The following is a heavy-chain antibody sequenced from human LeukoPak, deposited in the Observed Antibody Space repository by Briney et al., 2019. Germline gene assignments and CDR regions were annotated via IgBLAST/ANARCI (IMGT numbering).Heavy chain of an antibody. CDR2: ISSSGSTI. CDR1: GFTFSDYY. D-gene: IGHD1-26*01. CDR3: ARDFALRYSGSHAFDY. Sequence: GGSLRLSCAASGFTFSDYYMSWIRQAPGKGLEWVSYISSSGSTIYYADSVKGRFTISRDNAKNSLYLQMNSLRAEDTAVYYCARDFALRYSGSHAFDYWGQGTLVTVSS. V-gene: IGHV3-11*01. J-gene: IGHJ4*02.